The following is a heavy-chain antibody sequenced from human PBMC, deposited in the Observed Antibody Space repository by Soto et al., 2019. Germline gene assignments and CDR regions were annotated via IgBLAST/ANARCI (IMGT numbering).Heavy chain of an antibody. Sequence: ASVKVSCKASGYTFTSYGISWVRQAPGQGLEWMGWISAYNGNTNYAQKLQGRVTMTTDTSTSTAYMELRSLRSDDTAVYYCARDGAYYDTPRYFDCWGQGTLVTVSS. J-gene: IGHJ4*02. CDR1: GYTFTSYG. V-gene: IGHV1-18*01. CDR3: ARDGAYYDTPRYFDC. CDR2: ISAYNGNT. D-gene: IGHD3-22*01.